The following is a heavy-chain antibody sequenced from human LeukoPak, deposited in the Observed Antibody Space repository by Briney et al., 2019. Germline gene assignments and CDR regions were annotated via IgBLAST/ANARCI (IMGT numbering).Heavy chain of an antibody. CDR3: ARETESLLYFGFDH. CDR2: ISSSSSTI. D-gene: IGHD3-3*01. CDR1: GFTFSSYS. Sequence: GGSLRVSCAASGFTFSSYSMNWVRQAPGKGLEWVSYISSSSSTIYYADSVKGRFTISRDNAKNSLYLQMNSLRAEDTAVYYCARETESLLYFGFDHWGQGTLVNVSS. V-gene: IGHV3-48*01. J-gene: IGHJ4*02.